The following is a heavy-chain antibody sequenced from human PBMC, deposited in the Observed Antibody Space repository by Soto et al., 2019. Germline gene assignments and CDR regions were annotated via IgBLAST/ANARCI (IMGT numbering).Heavy chain of an antibody. Sequence: QVQLVESWGGVVQPGRSLRLSCAASGFTFSSYAMHWVRQAPGKGLEWVAVISYDGSNKYYADSVKGRFTISRDNSKNTLYLQMNSRRAEDTAVYYCAREYVLYFDYWGQGTLVTVSS. CDR1: GFTFSSYA. CDR2: ISYDGSNK. D-gene: IGHD3-16*01. J-gene: IGHJ4*02. CDR3: AREYVLYFDY. V-gene: IGHV3-30-3*01.